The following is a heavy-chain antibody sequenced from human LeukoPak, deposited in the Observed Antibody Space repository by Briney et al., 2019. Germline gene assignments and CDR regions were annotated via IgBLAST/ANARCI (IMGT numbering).Heavy chain of an antibody. J-gene: IGHJ4*02. Sequence: GRSLRLSCAASGFTFDDYAIHWVRQAPGKGLEWVSGISWNSGSIGYADSVKGRFTISRDNAKNSLYLQMNSLRAEDTAVYYCARRSVTAISSYFDYWGQGTLVTVSS. CDR2: ISWNSGSI. D-gene: IGHD2-21*02. CDR1: GFTFDDYA. CDR3: ARRSVTAISSYFDY. V-gene: IGHV3-9*01.